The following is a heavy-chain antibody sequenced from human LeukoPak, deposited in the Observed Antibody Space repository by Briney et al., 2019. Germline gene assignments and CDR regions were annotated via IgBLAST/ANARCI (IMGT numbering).Heavy chain of an antibody. J-gene: IGHJ4*02. Sequence: SGGSLRLSCAASGFTFDDYAMHWVRQAPGKGLEWVSGISWNSGSIGYADSVKGRFTISRDNAKNSLYLQMNSLRAEDTALYYCAKALTRGWCGLVDYWGQGTLVTVSS. CDR3: AKALTRGWCGLVDY. V-gene: IGHV3-9*01. D-gene: IGHD6-19*01. CDR1: GFTFDDYA. CDR2: ISWNSGSI.